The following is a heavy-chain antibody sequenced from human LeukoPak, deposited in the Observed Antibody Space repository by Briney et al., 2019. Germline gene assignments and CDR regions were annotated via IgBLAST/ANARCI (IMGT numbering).Heavy chain of an antibody. CDR1: GFTFTNYS. CDR3: ARTIAARQADFDN. V-gene: IGHV3-48*01. CDR2: ISSSSRAL. D-gene: IGHD6-6*01. J-gene: IGHJ4*02. Sequence: GGSLRLSCAASGFTFTNYSMNWVRQAPGKGLEWVSYISSSSRALFYADSVKGPFTISRDNAKSSLYLQINSLRAEDTAVYYCARTIAARQADFDNWGQGTLVTVSS.